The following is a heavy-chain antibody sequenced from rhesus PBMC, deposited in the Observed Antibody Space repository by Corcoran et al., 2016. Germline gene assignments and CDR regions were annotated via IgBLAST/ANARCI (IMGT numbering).Heavy chain of an antibody. Sequence: QVQLQESGPGLVKPSETLSLTCAVSGYSISSGFYWAWIRQPPGKGLEYSGYISGTGGTTYYNPSLKSRVTISKDTSNNRFSLKLNSVTAADTAVYYCARRPGSASFDYWGQGVLVTVSS. V-gene: IGHV4-99*01. D-gene: IGHD4-29*01. J-gene: IGHJ4*01. CDR3: ARRPGSASFDY. CDR2: ISGTGGTT. CDR1: GYSISSGFY.